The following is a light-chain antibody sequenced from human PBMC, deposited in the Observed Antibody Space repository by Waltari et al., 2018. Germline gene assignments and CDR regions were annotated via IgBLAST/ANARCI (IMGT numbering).Light chain of an antibody. V-gene: IGLV2-14*03. J-gene: IGLJ1*01. CDR1: SSDIGAYNF. Sequence: QSALTQPASVSGSPGQSITISCTGTSSDIGAYNFVSWYQKHPGKAPKGMIYGVNNRPSGVSSRFSGSKSGNTASLTISGLQAEDEADYYCSSYTTGSTRYVFGSGTKVTVL. CDR2: GVN. CDR3: SSYTTGSTRYV.